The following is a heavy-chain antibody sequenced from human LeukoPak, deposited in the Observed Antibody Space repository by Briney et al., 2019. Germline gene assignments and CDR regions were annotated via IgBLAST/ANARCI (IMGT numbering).Heavy chain of an antibody. Sequence: PGGSLRLPCAASGFTFSSYSMNWVRQAPGKGLEWVSSISSSSSYIYYADSVKGRFTISRDNAKNSLYLQMNSLRAEDTAVYYCARDINWNYDYWGQGTLVTVSS. CDR3: ARDINWNYDY. CDR1: GFTFSSYS. CDR2: ISSSSSYI. V-gene: IGHV3-21*01. J-gene: IGHJ4*02. D-gene: IGHD1-7*01.